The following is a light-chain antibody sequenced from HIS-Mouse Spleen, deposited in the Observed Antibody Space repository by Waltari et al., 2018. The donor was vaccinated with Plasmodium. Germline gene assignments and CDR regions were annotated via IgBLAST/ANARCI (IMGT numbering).Light chain of an antibody. CDR2: DAS. Sequence: EIVLTQSPATLSLSPGERATLSCRASQSVSSYFALYQQKPGQAPRLLIFDASNRATGIPARFSGSGSGTDFTLTISSLEPEYFAVDYCQQRSNWPRVLTFGGGTKVEIK. CDR1: QSVSSY. CDR3: QQRSNWPRVLT. V-gene: IGKV3-11*01. J-gene: IGKJ4*01.